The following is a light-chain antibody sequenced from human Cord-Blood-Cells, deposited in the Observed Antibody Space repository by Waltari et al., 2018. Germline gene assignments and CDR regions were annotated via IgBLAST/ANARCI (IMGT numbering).Light chain of an antibody. CDR3: QQYNSYPYT. V-gene: IGKV1-5*03. J-gene: IGKJ2*01. Sequence: DIQMYQSPSTLYASVGARVTITSRASQSISSWLAWYQQKPGKAPKLLLYKASILESVVPSRFSGSGSGTEFTLTISSLQPDDFATYYCQQYNSYPYTFGQGTKLEIK. CDR1: QSISSW. CDR2: KAS.